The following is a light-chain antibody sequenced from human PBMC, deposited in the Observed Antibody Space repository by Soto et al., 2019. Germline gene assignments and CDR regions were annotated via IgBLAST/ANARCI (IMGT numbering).Light chain of an antibody. CDR1: QSISSW. V-gene: IGKV1-5*03. CDR2: KAS. J-gene: IGKJ1*01. Sequence: DIQMTQSPSTLSASVGDRVTITCRASQSISSWLAWYQQKPGKAPKLLIYKASSLESGVASRFSDSGSGTEFTLTISSLQPDEFATFYCQQYNSSPWTFGQGTKVQIK. CDR3: QQYNSSPWT.